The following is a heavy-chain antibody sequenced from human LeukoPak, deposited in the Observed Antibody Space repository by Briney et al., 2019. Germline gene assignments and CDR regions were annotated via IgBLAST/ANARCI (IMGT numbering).Heavy chain of an antibody. CDR2: IYYSGST. CDR1: GGSISSYY. J-gene: IGHJ4*02. D-gene: IGHD3-3*01. Sequence: SETLSLTCTVSGGSISSYYWSWIRQPPGKGLEWIGYIYYSGSTNYNPSLKSRVTISVDTSKNQFSLKLSSVTAADTAVYYCARDLFDGFWSGYYFDYWGQGTLVTVSS. CDR3: ARDLFDGFWSGYYFDY. V-gene: IGHV4-59*12.